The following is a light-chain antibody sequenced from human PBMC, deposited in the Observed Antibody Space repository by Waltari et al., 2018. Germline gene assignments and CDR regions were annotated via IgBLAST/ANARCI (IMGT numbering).Light chain of an antibody. Sequence: QSALTQPASVSGSPGQSITISCTGTNNDIGSYNLVSWYQQHPAKAPKVIIFEVNKRPSGVSKRFSGSKAGNTASLTVSGLHPEDEADYYCCSYAGTPRVVFGGGTKLTVL. V-gene: IGLV2-23*02. CDR2: EVN. J-gene: IGLJ2*01. CDR3: CSYAGTPRVV. CDR1: NNDIGSYNL.